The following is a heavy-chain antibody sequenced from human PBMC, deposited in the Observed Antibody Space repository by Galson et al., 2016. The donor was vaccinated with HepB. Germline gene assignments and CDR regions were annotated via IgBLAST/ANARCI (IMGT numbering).Heavy chain of an antibody. D-gene: IGHD3-16*01. V-gene: IGHV3-30*18. J-gene: IGHJ4*02. Sequence: SLRLSCAASGFSFNTYGMHWVRQAPGKGPEWVAHIAFDASVDSYAASVEGRFTISRDNSENALYLQMNNLRPNDTAVYYCVKDGGRGLCCYKWDFWGQGTLATVS. CDR1: GFSFNTYG. CDR2: IAFDASVD. CDR3: VKDGGRGLCCYKWDF.